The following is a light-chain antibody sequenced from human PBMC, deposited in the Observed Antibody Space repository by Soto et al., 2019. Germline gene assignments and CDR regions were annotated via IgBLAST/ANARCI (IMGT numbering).Light chain of an antibody. Sequence: EIVLTQSPGTLSLSPGERATLSCRASQSVSSSYLAWYQQKPGQAPRLLIYAASTRATGISDRFSGSGSGTDFTLTISRLEPEDFAVYYCQQFGTSPPYTFGQGTRLEIK. CDR2: AAS. V-gene: IGKV3-20*01. J-gene: IGKJ5*01. CDR1: QSVSSSY. CDR3: QQFGTSPPYT.